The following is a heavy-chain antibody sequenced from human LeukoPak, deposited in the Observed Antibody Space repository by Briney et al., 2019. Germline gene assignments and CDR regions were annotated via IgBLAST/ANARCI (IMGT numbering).Heavy chain of an antibody. V-gene: IGHV1-2*02. J-gene: IGHJ4*02. CDR1: GYTFTCYY. Sequence: ASVKVSCKASGYTFTCYYMHWVRQAPGQGLEWMGWLNPNSGGTNYAQKFQGRVTMTRDTSISTAYMELSRLRSGDTAVYYCARDRDLYYYDSSGYYPYDYWGQGTLVTVSS. CDR3: ARDRDLYYYDSSGYYPYDY. D-gene: IGHD3-22*01. CDR2: LNPNSGGT.